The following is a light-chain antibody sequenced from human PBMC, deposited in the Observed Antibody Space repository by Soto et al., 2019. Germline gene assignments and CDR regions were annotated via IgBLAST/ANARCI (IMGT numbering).Light chain of an antibody. CDR1: QSVSSY. Sequence: EIVLTQSPATLSLSPGERATLSCRASQSVSSYLAWYQQKPGQAPRLLIYDASNRATGIPARFSGSGSGTDFXLTISSLEPEDFAVYYCQQRSNWLTFGGGTKVEIK. V-gene: IGKV3-11*01. CDR2: DAS. J-gene: IGKJ4*01. CDR3: QQRSNWLT.